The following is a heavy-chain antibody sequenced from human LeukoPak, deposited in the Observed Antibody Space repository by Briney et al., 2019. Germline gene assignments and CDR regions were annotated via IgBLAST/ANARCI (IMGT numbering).Heavy chain of an antibody. CDR2: IYYSGST. D-gene: IGHD5-18*01. J-gene: IGHJ4*02. CDR3: ARVVDTAMVLDY. Sequence: SETLSLTCTVSGGSISSYYWSWILQPPGKGREWIGYIYYSGSTNYNPSLKSRVTISVDTSKNQFSLKLSSVTAADTAVYYCARVVDTAMVLDYWGQGTLVTVSS. CDR1: GGSISSYY. V-gene: IGHV4-59*08.